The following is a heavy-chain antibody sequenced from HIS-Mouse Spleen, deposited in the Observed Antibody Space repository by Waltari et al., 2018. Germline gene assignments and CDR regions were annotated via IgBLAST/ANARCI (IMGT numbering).Heavy chain of an antibody. CDR2: SYYSGRT. CDR1: GGSISSSSYS. Sequence: QLQLQESGPGLVKPSETLSLTCTVSGGSISSSSYSWGWIRQPPGKGLEWIGSSYYSGRTYYNPSLKSLVTISVDTSKNQFALKLSAVTAADTAVYYCAREIPYSSSWYDWYFDLWGRGTLVTVSS. CDR3: AREIPYSSSWYDWYFDL. J-gene: IGHJ2*01. V-gene: IGHV4-39*07. D-gene: IGHD6-13*01.